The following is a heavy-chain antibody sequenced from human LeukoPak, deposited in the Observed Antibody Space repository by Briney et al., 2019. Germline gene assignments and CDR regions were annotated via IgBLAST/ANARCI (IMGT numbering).Heavy chain of an antibody. CDR2: ISSDGSSS. J-gene: IGHJ6*02. CDR3: ARRVQVGTDYYDSSPLGMDV. D-gene: IGHD3-22*01. Sequence: PGGSLRLSCAASGFTFSSYLMHWVRQAPGKGLVWVSRISSDGSSSSYADSVKGRFTISRDNAKNTLYLQMNSLRAEDTAVYYCARRVQVGTDYYDSSPLGMDVWGQGSTVTVSS. CDR1: GFTFSSYL. V-gene: IGHV3-74*01.